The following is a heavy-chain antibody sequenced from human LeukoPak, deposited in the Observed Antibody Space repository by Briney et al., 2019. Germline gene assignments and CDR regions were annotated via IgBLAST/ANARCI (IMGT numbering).Heavy chain of an antibody. CDR3: ARARIDSSGYSPTYYFQH. V-gene: IGHV4-4*07. J-gene: IGHJ1*01. Sequence: SETLSLTCTVSGGSISSYYWSWIRQPAGKGLEWIGRIYTSGSTNYNPSLKSRVTMSVDTSKNQFSLKLSSVTAADTAVYYCARARIDSSGYSPTYYFQHWGQGTLVTVSS. D-gene: IGHD3-22*01. CDR2: IYTSGST. CDR1: GGSISSYY.